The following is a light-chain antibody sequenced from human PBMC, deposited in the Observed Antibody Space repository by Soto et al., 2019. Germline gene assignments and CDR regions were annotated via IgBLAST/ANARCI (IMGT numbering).Light chain of an antibody. CDR1: SRDVGGCNS. Sequence: SALTQPASVSGSTGQSLTISCTGTSRDVGGCNSVSWYQQHPGKAPKLIIYEVSNRPAGLSNRVTCAKSANTASLTTSGPQPEDEADEVGSSYTSRRTLVFGTGTKGTVL. CDR3: SSYTSRRTLV. CDR2: EVS. V-gene: IGLV2-14*01. J-gene: IGLJ1*01.